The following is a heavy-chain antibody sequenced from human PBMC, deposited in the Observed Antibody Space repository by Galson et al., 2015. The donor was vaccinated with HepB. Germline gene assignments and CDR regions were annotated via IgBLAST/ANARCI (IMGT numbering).Heavy chain of an antibody. J-gene: IGHJ4*02. CDR2: VNPNSGNT. CDR3: ARVSFPFYGGQPDVDYYDSSSTYYFDY. CDR1: GYTFTSYD. V-gene: IGHV1-8*01. Sequence: SVKVSCKASGYTFTSYDINWVRQATGQGLEWMGWVNPNSGNTGYAQKFQGRVTMTRNTSISTAYMELSSLRSEDTAVYYCARVSFPFYGGQPDVDYYDSSSTYYFDYWGQGTLVTVSS. D-gene: IGHD3-22*01.